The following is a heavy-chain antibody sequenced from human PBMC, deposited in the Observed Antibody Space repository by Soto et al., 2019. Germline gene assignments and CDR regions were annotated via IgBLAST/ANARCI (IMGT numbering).Heavy chain of an antibody. V-gene: IGHV1-3*01. CDR3: ARERRVIGVGLAADYYFDY. CDR2: INAGNGNT. J-gene: IGHJ4*02. Sequence: ASVKVSCKASGYTFTSYAMHWVRQAPGQRLEWMGWINAGNGNTKYSQKFQGRVTITRDTSASTAYMELSSLRSEDTAVYYCARERRVIGVGLAADYYFDYWGQGTLVTVSS. D-gene: IGHD2-15*01. CDR1: GYTFTSYA.